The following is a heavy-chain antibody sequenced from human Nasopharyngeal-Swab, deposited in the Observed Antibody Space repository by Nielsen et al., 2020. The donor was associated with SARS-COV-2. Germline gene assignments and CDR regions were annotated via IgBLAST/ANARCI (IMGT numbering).Heavy chain of an antibody. CDR2: VRYDGLNK. CDR1: GFTFSRSG. V-gene: IGHV3-30*02. D-gene: IGHD2-15*01. Sequence: GGSLRLSCVASGFTFSRSGMHWVRQAPGKGLEWLTFVRYDGLNKYYADSLKGRFTISRDNSKNILYLQMNSLRPEDTALYYCANSLVDWGQGTLVTVSS. J-gene: IGHJ4*02. CDR3: ANSLVD.